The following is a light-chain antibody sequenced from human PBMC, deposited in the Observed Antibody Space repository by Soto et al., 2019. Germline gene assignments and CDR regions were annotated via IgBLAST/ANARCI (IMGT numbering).Light chain of an antibody. Sequence: QAVVTQPPSASGTPGQRVTISCSGSSSNIGSNYVYWYQQLPGTAPKLLIYRNNQRPSGVPDRFSGSKSGTSASLAISGLRSEDEAEYHCAAWDDSLSGVVFGGGTKVTVL. CDR1: SSNIGSNY. J-gene: IGLJ2*01. CDR2: RNN. V-gene: IGLV1-47*01. CDR3: AAWDDSLSGVV.